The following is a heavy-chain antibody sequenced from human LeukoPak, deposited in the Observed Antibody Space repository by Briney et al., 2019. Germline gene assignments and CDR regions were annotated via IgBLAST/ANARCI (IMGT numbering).Heavy chain of an antibody. V-gene: IGHV3-23*01. CDR2: ISGTGSTT. CDR3: AKKLGYCSSTSCYLFRHYYYGMDV. J-gene: IGHJ6*02. Sequence: GGSLRLSCAASGLTFSSYAMSWVRQAPGKGLEWVSAISGTGSTTFYADSVKGRFTISRDNSKNTLYLQMNSLRAEDTAVYYCAKKLGYCSSTSCYLFRHYYYGMDVWGQGTTVTVSS. D-gene: IGHD2-2*01. CDR1: GLTFSSYA.